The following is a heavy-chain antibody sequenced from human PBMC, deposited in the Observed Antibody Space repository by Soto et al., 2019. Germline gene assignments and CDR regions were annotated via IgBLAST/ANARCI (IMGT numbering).Heavy chain of an antibody. V-gene: IGHV4-4*07. CDR3: ARDRGIAAAGTYYFDY. Sequence: NPSETLSLTCTVSGGSISSYYWSWIRQPAGKGLEWIGRIYTSGSTNYNPSLKSRVTMSVDTSKNQFSLKLSSVTAADTAVYYCARDRGIAAAGTYYFDYWGQGTLVTVSS. J-gene: IGHJ4*02. D-gene: IGHD6-13*01. CDR1: GGSISSYY. CDR2: IYTSGST.